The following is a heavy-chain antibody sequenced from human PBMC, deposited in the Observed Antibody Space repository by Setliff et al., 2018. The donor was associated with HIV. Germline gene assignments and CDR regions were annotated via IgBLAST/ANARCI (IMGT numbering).Heavy chain of an antibody. Sequence: SLTCTVSGGSISSYYWSWIRQPPGKGLEWMGYMYYSGSTNYNPSLKSRVTISGDTSKNQFSLKLTSVTAADTAVYYCARHVSGSYHSPFQHWGQGALVTVSS. V-gene: IGHV4-59*08. D-gene: IGHD1-26*01. CDR2: MYYSGST. CDR1: GGSISSYY. CDR3: ARHVSGSYHSPFQH. J-gene: IGHJ1*01.